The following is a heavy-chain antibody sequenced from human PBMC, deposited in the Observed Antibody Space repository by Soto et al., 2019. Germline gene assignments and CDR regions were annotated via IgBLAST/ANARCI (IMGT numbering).Heavy chain of an antibody. Sequence: QVQLVQSGAEVKKPGSSVKVSCKASGGTFSSYAISWVRQVPGQGLEWMGGIIPIFGTANYAQKFQGRVTITADESTSTAYMELSSLRSEDTAMYYCARDRRLQFGPFSYWGQGTLVTVSS. CDR1: GGTFSSYA. CDR3: ARDRRLQFGPFSY. CDR2: IIPIFGTA. V-gene: IGHV1-69*01. J-gene: IGHJ4*02. D-gene: IGHD5-12*01.